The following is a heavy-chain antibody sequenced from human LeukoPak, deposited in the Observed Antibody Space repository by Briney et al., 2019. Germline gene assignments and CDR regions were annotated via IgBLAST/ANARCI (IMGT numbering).Heavy chain of an antibody. CDR3: HIVVVAAIPYFDY. Sequence: GGSLRLSCAASGFTFSSYAMNWVRQAPGKGLEWVSAIYSGDSTYYADSVKGRFTISRDESESTLYLEMNSLRVEDTAVYYCHIVVVAAIPYFDYWGQGTLVAVSS. D-gene: IGHD2-21*02. V-gene: IGHV3-66*01. CDR1: GFTFSSYA. CDR2: IYSGDST. J-gene: IGHJ4*02.